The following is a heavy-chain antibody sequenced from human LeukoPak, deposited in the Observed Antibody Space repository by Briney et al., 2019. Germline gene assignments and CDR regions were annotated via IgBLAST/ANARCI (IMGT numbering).Heavy chain of an antibody. Sequence: GESLKISCKGSGYTFTNYWIAWVRQMPGKGLEWMGIIYPGDSDTRYSPSFQGQVTISADKSISTVYLQWSSLKASDTAMYYCTRRLYYYDSSGCYSDYWGQGALVTVSS. V-gene: IGHV5-51*01. CDR1: GYTFTNYW. CDR3: TRRLYYYDSSGCYSDY. J-gene: IGHJ4*02. CDR2: IYPGDSDT. D-gene: IGHD3-22*01.